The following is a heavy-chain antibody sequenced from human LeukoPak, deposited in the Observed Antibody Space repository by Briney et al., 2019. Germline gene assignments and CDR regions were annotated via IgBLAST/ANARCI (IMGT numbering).Heavy chain of an antibody. CDR1: GFAFSFYA. Sequence: GGSLRLSCAASGFAFSFYAMHWVRQAPGKGLEWVAVLSYDGINKYFADSVKGRFTISRDTSNNTLYLQMNSLRAEDTAVYYCARDAFSYYYYYMDVWGKGTTVTVSS. CDR3: ARDAFSYYYYYMDV. CDR2: LSYDGINK. V-gene: IGHV3-30*04. J-gene: IGHJ6*03.